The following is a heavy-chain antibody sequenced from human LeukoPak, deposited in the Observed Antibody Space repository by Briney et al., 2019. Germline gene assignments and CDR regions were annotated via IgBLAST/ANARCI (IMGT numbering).Heavy chain of an antibody. CDR3: ATGGELVVRHFDY. D-gene: IGHD1-26*01. Sequence: GASVKVSCKVSGYTLTELSMHWVRQAPGKGLEWMGGFDPEDGETIYAQRFQGRVTMTEDTSTDTAYMELSSLRSEDTAVYYCATGGELVVRHFDYWGQGTLVTVSS. V-gene: IGHV1-24*01. CDR2: FDPEDGET. CDR1: GYTLTELS. J-gene: IGHJ4*02.